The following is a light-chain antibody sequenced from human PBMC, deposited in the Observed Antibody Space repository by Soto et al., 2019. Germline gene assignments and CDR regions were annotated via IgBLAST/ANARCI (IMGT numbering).Light chain of an antibody. Sequence: IVLTQSPGTLSLSPGERATLSCRASQTGSNSYLAWYQQKSGQAPRLLIYGVSTRATGTPDRFSGSGSGTEVTLTISSLEPEDFAVYYCQQRSNWPYTFGQGTKLEIK. J-gene: IGKJ2*01. CDR2: GVS. V-gene: IGKV3D-20*02. CDR3: QQRSNWPYT. CDR1: QTGSNSY.